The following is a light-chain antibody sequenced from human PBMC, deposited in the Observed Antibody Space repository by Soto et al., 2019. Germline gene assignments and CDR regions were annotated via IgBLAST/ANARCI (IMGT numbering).Light chain of an antibody. Sequence: EIVLTQSPGTLSLSPGERATLSCRASQSVSSSYLAWYQQKPGQAPRLLIYGASSRATGIPDRFSGSGSGTDFSLTISRLEPEDFAVYYCQQYGSSPHMCPFGQGTKLEIK. V-gene: IGKV3-20*01. CDR1: QSVSSSY. CDR3: QQYGSSPHMCP. J-gene: IGKJ2*02. CDR2: GAS.